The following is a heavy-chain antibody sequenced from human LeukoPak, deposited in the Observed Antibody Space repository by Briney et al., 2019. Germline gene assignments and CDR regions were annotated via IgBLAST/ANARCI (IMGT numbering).Heavy chain of an antibody. CDR3: ARGLLRGQLRLGYYYYMDV. D-gene: IGHD2-2*01. CDR1: DDSISSYY. Sequence: NPSETLSLTCAVSDDSISSYYWSWIRQPPGKGLEWIGYTYYGGSTYYNPSLKSRVTISEDTSKNQVSLKLNSVTAADTAVYYCARGLLRGQLRLGYYYYMDVWGKGTTVTVSS. J-gene: IGHJ6*03. V-gene: IGHV4-59*01. CDR2: TYYGGST.